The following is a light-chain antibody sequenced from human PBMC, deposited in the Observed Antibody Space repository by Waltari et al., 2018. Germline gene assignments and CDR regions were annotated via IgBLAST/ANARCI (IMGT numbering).Light chain of an antibody. V-gene: IGKV3-11*01. CDR1: QSVSNY. J-gene: IGKJ5*01. CDR2: DAS. CDR3: QQRKFWPPIT. Sequence: EVVLTQSPATLSLSPGERATLSCRASQSVSNYLAWYQKKPGQAPRLLIYDASNRATGIPARFSGSGSGTDFTLTISSLEPEDFAVYYCQQRKFWPPITIGQGTRLESK.